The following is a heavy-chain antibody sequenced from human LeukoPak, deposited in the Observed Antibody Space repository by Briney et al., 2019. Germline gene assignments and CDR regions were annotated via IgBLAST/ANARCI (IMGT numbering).Heavy chain of an antibody. CDR3: APARGMGRPYYFDY. Sequence: ASVKASCKVSGYTLTELSMHWVRQAPGKGLEWMGGFDPEDGETIYAQKFQGRVTMTEDTSTDTAYMELSSLRSEDTAVYYCAPARGMGRPYYFDYWGQGTLVTVSS. D-gene: IGHD3-10*01. CDR1: GYTLTELS. CDR2: FDPEDGET. J-gene: IGHJ4*02. V-gene: IGHV1-24*01.